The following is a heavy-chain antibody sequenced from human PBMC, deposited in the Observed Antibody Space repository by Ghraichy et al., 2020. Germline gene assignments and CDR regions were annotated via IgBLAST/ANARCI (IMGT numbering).Heavy chain of an antibody. Sequence: SETLSLTCAVYGGSFSGYYWSWIRQPPGKGLEWIGEINHSGSTNYNPSIKSRVTISVDTSKNQFSLKLSSVTAADTAVYYCARGHSSGWYSTRSYWFNPWGQGTLVTVSS. CDR1: GGSFSGYY. CDR2: INHSGST. J-gene: IGHJ5*02. D-gene: IGHD6-19*01. V-gene: IGHV4-34*01. CDR3: ARGHSSGWYSTRSYWFNP.